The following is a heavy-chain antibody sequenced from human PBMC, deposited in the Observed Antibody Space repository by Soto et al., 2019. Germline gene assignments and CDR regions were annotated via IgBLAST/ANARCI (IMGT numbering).Heavy chain of an antibody. CDR3: AKDRYDSSGYSYYYGMDV. Sequence: GGSLRLTCAASGFTFSSYAMSWVRQAPGKGLEWVSAISGSGGSTYYADSVKGRFTISRDNSKNTLYLQMNSLRAEDTAVYYCAKDRYDSSGYSYYYGMDVWGQGTTVTVSS. CDR1: GFTFSSYA. CDR2: ISGSGGST. J-gene: IGHJ6*02. V-gene: IGHV3-23*01. D-gene: IGHD3-22*01.